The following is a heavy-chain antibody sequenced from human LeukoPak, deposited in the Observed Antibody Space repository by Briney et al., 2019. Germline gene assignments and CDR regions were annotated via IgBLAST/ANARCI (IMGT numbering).Heavy chain of an antibody. J-gene: IGHJ6*02. D-gene: IGHD1-26*01. CDR3: ARDGGSFSYNMDV. V-gene: IGHV1-46*01. CDR1: GYTFTSYY. CDR2: INPSGGST. Sequence: GASVKVSCKAPGYTFTSYYIHWVRQAPGQGLEWMGIINPSGGSTSYAQKFQGRVTMTRDTSTSTVYMELSSLRSEDTAVYFCARDGGSFSYNMDVWGQGTTVTVSS.